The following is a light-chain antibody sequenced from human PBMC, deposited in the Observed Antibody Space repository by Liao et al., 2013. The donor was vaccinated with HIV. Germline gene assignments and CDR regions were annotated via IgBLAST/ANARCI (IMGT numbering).Light chain of an antibody. J-gene: IGLJ2*01. Sequence: SFALTQSPSVSVSPGQTASVSCSGDLLGDHYTSWYQRKPGQPPVLVIYQDTKRPSGIPERFSGSSSGDTATLTISGTQAMDEADYYCQAWDRNTGVVFGGGTKLTVV. V-gene: IGLV3-1*01. CDR1: LLGDHY. CDR3: QAWDRNTGVV. CDR2: QDT.